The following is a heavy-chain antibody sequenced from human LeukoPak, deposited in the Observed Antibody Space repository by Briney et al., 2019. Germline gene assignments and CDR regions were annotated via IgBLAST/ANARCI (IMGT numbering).Heavy chain of an antibody. J-gene: IGHJ4*02. Sequence: SVKVSCKASGGTFSSYAISWVRQAPGQGLEWMGGIIPIFGTANYAQKFQGRVTITADESTSTAYMELSSLRSEDTAVYYCASSTRGVHEYSYGGYFDYWGQGTLVTVSS. CDR1: GGTFSSYA. CDR2: IIPIFGTA. V-gene: IGHV1-69*13. CDR3: ASSTRGVHEYSYGGYFDY. D-gene: IGHD5-18*01.